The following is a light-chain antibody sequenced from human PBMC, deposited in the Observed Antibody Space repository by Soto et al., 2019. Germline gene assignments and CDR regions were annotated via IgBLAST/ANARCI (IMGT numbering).Light chain of an antibody. CDR1: QSISTW. CDR3: QQYNSFWT. J-gene: IGKJ1*01. V-gene: IGKV1-5*01. Sequence: DIPMTQSPSTLSASVGDRVTITCRASQSISTWLAWYQQKPGKAPKLLIYDAFYLERGVPSRFSGSGSGTEFTLTISSLQSDDLATYYCQQYNSFWTFGQGTKVEI. CDR2: DAF.